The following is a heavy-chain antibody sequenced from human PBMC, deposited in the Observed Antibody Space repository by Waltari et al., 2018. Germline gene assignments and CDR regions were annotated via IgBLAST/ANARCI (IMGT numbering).Heavy chain of an antibody. CDR3: ARVCSGGSCSSGGGWFDP. V-gene: IGHV3-7*03. D-gene: IGHD2-15*01. J-gene: IGHJ5*02. CDR2: IKEDASEK. Sequence: EVQLVESGGRLVQPGGYLRLSCAASGFIFSTYWMGWGRHAPGKGLEWVANIKEDASEKYYVDSLSGRFTISRDNAKNSLYLQMNSLRAEDTAIYFCARVCSGGSCSSGGGWFDPWGQGTLVSVSS. CDR1: GFIFSTYW.